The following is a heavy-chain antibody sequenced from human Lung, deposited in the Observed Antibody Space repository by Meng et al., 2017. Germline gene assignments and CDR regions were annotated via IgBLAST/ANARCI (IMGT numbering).Heavy chain of an antibody. CDR3: ARRGLWLDPQNFDY. CDR1: GSPISSSNG. CDR2: IYQSEST. D-gene: IGHD6-19*01. J-gene: IGHJ4*02. Sequence: QVQVQVSGPGLVMPQQTLSLTLAFAGSPISSSNGWIRVRRPAGKGLVWIGEIYQSESTNYTPSLTGRVTISVDKSKNQFSLKLSSQTDADTVVYSGARRGLWLDPQNFDYWGQGTLVTVSS. V-gene: IGHV4-4*01.